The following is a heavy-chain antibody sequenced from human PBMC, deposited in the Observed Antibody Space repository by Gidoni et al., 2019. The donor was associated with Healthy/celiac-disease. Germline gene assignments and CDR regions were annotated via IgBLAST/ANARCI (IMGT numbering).Heavy chain of an antibody. D-gene: IGHD3-22*01. CDR1: GGSFSGYY. Sequence: QVQLQQWGAGLLKPSETLSLTCAVYGGSFSGYYWSWIRQPPGKGLEWIGEINHSGSTNYNPSLKSRVTISVDTSKNQFSLKLSSVTAADTAVYYCARGGPTMIVVVITTVAFDIWGQGTMVTVSS. J-gene: IGHJ3*02. V-gene: IGHV4-34*01. CDR2: INHSGST. CDR3: ARGGPTMIVVVITTVAFDI.